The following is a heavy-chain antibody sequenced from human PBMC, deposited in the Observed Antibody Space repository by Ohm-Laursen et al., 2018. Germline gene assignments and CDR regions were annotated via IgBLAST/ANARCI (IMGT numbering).Heavy chain of an antibody. Sequence: SLRLSCTASGFTFSSYAMSWVRQAPAKGLEWVSTISTGGFSTYYADSVKGRFTISRDNSENMLYLQMNSLRAEDTAVYYCGRGGSSGYLFNAVDIWGQGTMVTVSS. D-gene: IGHD3-22*01. V-gene: IGHV3-23*01. CDR1: GFTFSSYA. J-gene: IGHJ3*02. CDR3: GRGGSSGYLFNAVDI. CDR2: ISTGGFST.